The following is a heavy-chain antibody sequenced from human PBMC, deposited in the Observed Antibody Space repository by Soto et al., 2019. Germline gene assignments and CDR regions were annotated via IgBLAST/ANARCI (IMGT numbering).Heavy chain of an antibody. CDR3: AGREIEGPIDY. V-gene: IGHV4-28*01. J-gene: IGHJ4*02. D-gene: IGHD1-26*01. CDR2: IYYSGTT. Sequence: QVQLQESGPGLVKPSDTLSLTCAVSGYSISSSNWWGWIRQPPGKGLDWIGYIYYSGTTYYNPTLKSRVTMSVDESTNQVSLELTSVTAVDTAVYYCAGREIEGPIDYWGQGTLVTVSS. CDR1: GYSISSSNW.